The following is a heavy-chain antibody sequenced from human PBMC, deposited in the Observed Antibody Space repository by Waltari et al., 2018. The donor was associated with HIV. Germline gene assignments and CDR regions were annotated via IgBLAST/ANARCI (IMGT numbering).Heavy chain of an antibody. CDR1: GFTFSSHA. V-gene: IGHV3-30*04. J-gene: IGHJ4*02. CDR2: ISYDGSNK. CDR3: AGDSYFDY. Sequence: QVQLVESGGGVVQPGRSLRLPCSASGFTFSSHALHWVRQAPGKGLEWVAVISYDGSNKYYADSVKGRFTISRDNSKNTLYLQMNSLRAEDTAVYYCAGDSYFDYWGQGTLVTVSS.